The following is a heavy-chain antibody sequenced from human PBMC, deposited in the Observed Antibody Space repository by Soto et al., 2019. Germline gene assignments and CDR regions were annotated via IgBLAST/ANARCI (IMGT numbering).Heavy chain of an antibody. CDR1: GYTFSSYG. D-gene: IGHD3-3*01. V-gene: IGHV1-18*01. J-gene: IGHJ5*02. CDR3: ARGAVFGVVIKYWFDP. Sequence: ASVKVSCKASGYTFSSYGISWVRQAPGQGLEWMGWISAYNGNTNYAHKLQGRVTMTTDTSTSTAYMELRSLRSDDTAVYYCARGAVFGVVIKYWFDPWGQGTLVTVSS. CDR2: ISAYNGNT.